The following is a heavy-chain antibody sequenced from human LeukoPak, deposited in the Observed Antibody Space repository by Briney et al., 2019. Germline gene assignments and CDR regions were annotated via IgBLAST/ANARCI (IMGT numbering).Heavy chain of an antibody. CDR2: ISYDGSNK. CDR1: GFTFSSYA. D-gene: IGHD3-10*01. Sequence: PGGSLRLSCAASGFTFSSYAMHWVRQAPGKGLEWVAVISYDGSNKYYADSVKGRYTISRDNSKNTLYLQMNSLRAEDTAVYYCAKDWEDLLWFGELSDQFDPWGQGTLVTVSS. J-gene: IGHJ5*02. V-gene: IGHV3-30-3*01. CDR3: AKDWEDLLWFGELSDQFDP.